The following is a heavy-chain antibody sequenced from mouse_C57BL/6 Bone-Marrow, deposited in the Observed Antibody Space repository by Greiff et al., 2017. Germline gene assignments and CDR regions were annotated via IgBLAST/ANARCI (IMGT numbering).Heavy chain of an antibody. Sequence: QVQLQQSGPGLVQPSQSLSITCTVSGFSLTSYGVHWVRQSPGKGLEWLGVIWSGGSTDYNAAFISRLSISKDNSKSQVFFKMNSLQADDTAIYYCASPWDGGFAYWGQGTLVTVSA. CDR2: IWSGGST. J-gene: IGHJ3*01. V-gene: IGHV2-2*01. CDR1: GFSLTSYG. CDR3: ASPWDGGFAY. D-gene: IGHD4-1*01.